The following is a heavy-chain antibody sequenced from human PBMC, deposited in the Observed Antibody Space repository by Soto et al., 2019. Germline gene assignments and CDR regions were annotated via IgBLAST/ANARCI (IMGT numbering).Heavy chain of an antibody. V-gene: IGHV3-20*04. CDR2: INWNGGST. D-gene: IGHD3-9*01. J-gene: IGHJ5*02. CDR3: ARGFSWYYDIPWRFDP. Sequence: GGSLRLSCAASGFTFDDYGMSWVRQAPGKGLEWVSGINWNGGSTGYADSVKGRFTISRDNAKNSLYLQMNSLRAEDTALYYCARGFSWYYDIPWRFDPCAQRTLVPVSS. CDR1: GFTFDDYG.